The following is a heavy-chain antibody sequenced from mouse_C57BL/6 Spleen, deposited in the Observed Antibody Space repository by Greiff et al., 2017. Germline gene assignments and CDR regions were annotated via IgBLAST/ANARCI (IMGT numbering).Heavy chain of an antibody. J-gene: IGHJ4*01. CDR1: VYTFTSYW. CDR2: IDPNSGGT. CDR3: AREGDGYPYYAMDD. V-gene: IGHV1-72*01. D-gene: IGHD2-2*01. Sequence: QVQLQQPGAELVKPGASVKLSCKASVYTFTSYWMHWVKQRPGRGLEWIGRIDPNSGGTKYNEKFKSKATLTVDKPSSTAYMQLSSLTSEDSAVYYCAREGDGYPYYAMDDWGHGTSVTVSS.